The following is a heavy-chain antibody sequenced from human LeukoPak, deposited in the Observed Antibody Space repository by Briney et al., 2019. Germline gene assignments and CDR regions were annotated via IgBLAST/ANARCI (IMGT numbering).Heavy chain of an antibody. D-gene: IGHD3-10*01. CDR1: GGSFTYSSYY. Sequence: SETLSLTCTVSGGSFTYSSYYWGWIRQPPGKGLEWIGNIFYSGSTYYNPSLKSRVTISVDTSKNQFSLKLSSVTAADTAVYYCARVYGSGSYYNGYYYYYMDVWGKGTTVTISS. V-gene: IGHV4-39*01. CDR2: IFYSGST. J-gene: IGHJ6*03. CDR3: ARVYGSGSYYNGYYYYYMDV.